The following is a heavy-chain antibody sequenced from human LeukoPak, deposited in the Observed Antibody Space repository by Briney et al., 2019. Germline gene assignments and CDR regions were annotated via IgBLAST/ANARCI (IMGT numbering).Heavy chain of an antibody. CDR2: IYYSGST. CDR3: AREVRFLEWLLPDNWFDP. V-gene: IGHV4-30-4*08. CDR1: GASISSGDYY. Sequence: SETLSLTCTVSGASISSGDYYWSWIRQPPGKGLEWIGYIYYSGSTYYNPSLKSRVTISVDTSKNQFSLKLSSVTAADTAVYYCAREVRFLEWLLPDNWFDPWGQGTLVTVSS. J-gene: IGHJ5*02. D-gene: IGHD3-3*01.